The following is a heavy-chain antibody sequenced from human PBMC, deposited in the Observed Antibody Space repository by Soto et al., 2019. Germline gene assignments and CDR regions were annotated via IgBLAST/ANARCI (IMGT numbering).Heavy chain of an antibody. J-gene: IGHJ4*02. Sequence: PSETLSLTCTVSGVSISSSNYHWGWIRQPPGKGLEWIGSIYYTGSTHYNPSLKSRVTVSADTSKNQFSLRLSSVIAADTAVYYCARHELHSRSSQTYLDSWGQGTLVTVSS. CDR1: GVSISSSNYH. V-gene: IGHV4-39*01. D-gene: IGHD3-10*01. CDR3: ARHELHSRSSQTYLDS. CDR2: IYYTGST.